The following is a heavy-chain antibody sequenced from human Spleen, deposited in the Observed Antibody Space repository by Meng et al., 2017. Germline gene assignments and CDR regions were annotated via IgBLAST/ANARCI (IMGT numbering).Heavy chain of an antibody. CDR1: GFTFSRYW. D-gene: IGHD3-10*01. CDR2: TNEDGRIT. Sequence: EVQMVESGGGLVKPGGSLRLSCAASGFTFSRYWMHWVRQVPGKGLVWVSRTNEDGRITDYADSVKGRFTISRDNAKNTLFLQMNSLRAEDTAVYYCARDISGISDFWGQGILVTVSS. V-gene: IGHV3-74*01. J-gene: IGHJ4*02. CDR3: ARDISGISDF.